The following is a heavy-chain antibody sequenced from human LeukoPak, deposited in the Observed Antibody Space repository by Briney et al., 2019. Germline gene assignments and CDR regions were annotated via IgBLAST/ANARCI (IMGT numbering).Heavy chain of an antibody. J-gene: IGHJ4*02. CDR2: IYYTGRT. D-gene: IGHD3-22*01. CDR3: ARLYYYDSSGPPL. V-gene: IGHV4-39*01. CDR1: GGSISSSSYY. Sequence: SETLSLTCTVSGGSISSSSYYWGWIRQPPGKGLEWIGNIYYTGRTYYNPSLKSRVTISVDTSKNQLSLKLSSVSAADTAVYYCARLYYYDSSGPPLWGQGTLVTVSS.